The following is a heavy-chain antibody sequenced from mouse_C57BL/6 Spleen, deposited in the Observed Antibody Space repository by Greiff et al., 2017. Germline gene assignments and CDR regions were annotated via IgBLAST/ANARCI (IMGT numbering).Heavy chain of an antibody. V-gene: IGHV1-52*01. CDR2: IDPSDSET. D-gene: IGHD3-2*02. Sequence: QVQLQQPGAELVRPGSSVKLSCKASGYTFTSYWMHWVKQRPIQGLEWIGNIDPSDSETHSNQKFKDKATLTVDKSSSTAYMQLSSLTSEDSAVYYCAADTAQVSWFAYWGQGTLVTVSA. CDR1: GYTFTSYW. J-gene: IGHJ3*01. CDR3: AADTAQVSWFAY.